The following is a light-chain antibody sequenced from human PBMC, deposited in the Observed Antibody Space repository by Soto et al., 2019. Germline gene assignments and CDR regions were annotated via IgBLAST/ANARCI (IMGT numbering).Light chain of an antibody. Sequence: QSALTQPASVSGSPGQSITISCTGTSSDVGGYNYVSWYQQHPGKAPKLMIYEVSNRPSGVSNRFSGSKSGNTASLTISGLQAEDEADYYCRSYTSSSTSVVFGGGTKVTVL. J-gene: IGLJ2*01. V-gene: IGLV2-14*01. CDR1: SSDVGGYNY. CDR3: RSYTSSSTSVV. CDR2: EVS.